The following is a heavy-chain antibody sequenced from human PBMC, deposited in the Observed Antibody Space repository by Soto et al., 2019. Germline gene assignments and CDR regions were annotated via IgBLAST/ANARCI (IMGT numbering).Heavy chain of an antibody. Sequence: QVQLVQSGAEVKKPGSSVKVSCKASGGTFSSYAISWVRQAPGQGLEWMGGIIPIFGTANYAQKFQGRVMIPADESTSTDYMERRSLRSEDTAMDYCARDVYDYVSRDHGAFDIWGHGSMVSVSS. CDR3: ARDVYDYVSRDHGAFDI. CDR2: IIPIFGTA. J-gene: IGHJ3*02. CDR1: GGTFSSYA. D-gene: IGHD3-22*01. V-gene: IGHV1-69*01.